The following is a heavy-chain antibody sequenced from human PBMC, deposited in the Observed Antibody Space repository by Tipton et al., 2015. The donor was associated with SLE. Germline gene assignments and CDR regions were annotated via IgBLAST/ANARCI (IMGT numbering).Heavy chain of an antibody. V-gene: IGHV4-4*02. Sequence: TLSLTCAVSGGSIRSSNWWSWVRQPPGKGLEWIGEIHHSGSTNSNPSLKSRVTISVDKSKNQFSLKLSSVTVADTAVYYCARVQAYEGFDPWGQGTLVTVSS. CDR1: GGSIRSSNW. CDR3: ARVQAYEGFDP. D-gene: IGHD3-16*01. J-gene: IGHJ5*02. CDR2: IHHSGST.